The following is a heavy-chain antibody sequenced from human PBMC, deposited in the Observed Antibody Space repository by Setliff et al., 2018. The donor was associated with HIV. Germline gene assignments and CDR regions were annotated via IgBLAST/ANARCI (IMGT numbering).Heavy chain of an antibody. D-gene: IGHD2-2*02. V-gene: IGHV1-18*01. Sequence: ASVKVSCKAAGYTFTNNGINWVRQAPGQGLEWMGWISGDNGNTKYAQKLQGRATMTTDTSTSTAYMELRSLRSDDTAVYYCARDPGALYHPDYWGQGTLVTVS. J-gene: IGHJ4*02. CDR2: ISGDNGNT. CDR1: GYTFTNNG. CDR3: ARDPGALYHPDY.